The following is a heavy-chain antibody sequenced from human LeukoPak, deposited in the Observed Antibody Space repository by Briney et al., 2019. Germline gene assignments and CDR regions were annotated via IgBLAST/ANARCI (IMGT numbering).Heavy chain of an antibody. CDR1: GGSFSGYY. CDR3: ASHIEMATINVGYFDY. CDR2: INHSGST. V-gene: IGHV4-34*01. J-gene: IGHJ4*02. D-gene: IGHD5-24*01. Sequence: PSETLSLTCAVYGGSFSGYYWSWIRQPPGKGLEWIGEINHSGSTNYNPSLKSRVTISVDTSKNQFSLKLSSVTAADTAVYYCASHIEMATINVGYFDYWGQGTLVTVSS.